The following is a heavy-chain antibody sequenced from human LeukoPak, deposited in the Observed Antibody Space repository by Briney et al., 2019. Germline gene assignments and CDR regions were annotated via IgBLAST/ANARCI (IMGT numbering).Heavy chain of an antibody. J-gene: IGHJ6*02. V-gene: IGHV6-1*01. CDR2: TYYRSKWYN. Sequence: SQTLSLTCAISGDSVSSNSAAWNWIRQSPSRGLEWLGRTYYRSKWYNDYAVSVKSRITINPDTSKNQFSLQLNSVTPEDTAVYYCARAPVMAHSSYYYGMDVWGQGTTVTVSS. D-gene: IGHD3-16*01. CDR3: ARAPVMAHSSYYYGMDV. CDR1: GDSVSSNSAA.